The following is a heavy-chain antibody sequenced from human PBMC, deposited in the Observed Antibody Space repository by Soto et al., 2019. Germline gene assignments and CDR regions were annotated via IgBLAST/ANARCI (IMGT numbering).Heavy chain of an antibody. J-gene: IGHJ5*02. V-gene: IGHV5-51*01. CDR2: IYPGDSDI. D-gene: IGHD3-22*01. Sequence: PGESLKISCKGSGYSFTSYWIGWVRQMPGKGLEWMGTIYPGDSDIRYSPSFQGQVTISADKSISTAYLQLSSLKASDTAMYYCARVIEAWFDPWGQGTLVTVSS. CDR1: GYSFTSYW. CDR3: ARVIEAWFDP.